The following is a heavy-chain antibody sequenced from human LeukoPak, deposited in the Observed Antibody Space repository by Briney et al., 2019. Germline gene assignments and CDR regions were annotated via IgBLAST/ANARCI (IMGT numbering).Heavy chain of an antibody. J-gene: IGHJ4*02. V-gene: IGHV4-30-2*01. CDR1: GGSISSGGYY. CDR3: ARFRLGRDGYFDY. D-gene: IGHD3-10*01. CDR2: IYHSGST. Sequence: SETLSLTCTVSGGSISSGGYYWRWIRQPPGKGLEWIGYIYHSGSTYYNPSLKSRVTISVDRSKNQFSLKLSSVTAADTAVYYCARFRLGRDGYFDYWGQGTLVTVSS.